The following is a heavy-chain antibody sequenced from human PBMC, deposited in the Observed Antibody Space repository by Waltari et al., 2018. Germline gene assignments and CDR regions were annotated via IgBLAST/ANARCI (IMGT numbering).Heavy chain of an antibody. CDR2: IRASGGNV. D-gene: IGHD3-10*01. CDR3: TRSISQGVTASDY. V-gene: IGHV3-23*04. Sequence: EVQLVESGGGLIQPGGSLRLSCAASGFSISDYGVSWVRQAPGKGLVCVSRIRASGGNVAYTDSVMGRFTISRDTSQNTVYLQMIGLRVEDTAVYYCTRSISQGVTASDYWGQGTLVTVSS. CDR1: GFSISDYG. J-gene: IGHJ4*02.